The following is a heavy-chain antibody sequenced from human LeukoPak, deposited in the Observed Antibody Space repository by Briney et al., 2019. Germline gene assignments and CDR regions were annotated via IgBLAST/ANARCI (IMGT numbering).Heavy chain of an antibody. J-gene: IGHJ4*02. CDR2: ISWDRGST. V-gene: IGHV3-43*01. D-gene: IGHD3-10*01. Sequence: PGGSLRLSCAASGFTFDDYTMHWVRQAPGKVLEWVSLISWDRGSTYYADSVKGRFTISRDNSKNTLYLQMNSLRAEDTAVYYCAKDFRRSNYYYGSGSYYNVIYWGQGTLVTVSS. CDR3: AKDFRRSNYYYGSGSYYNVIY. CDR1: GFTFDDYT.